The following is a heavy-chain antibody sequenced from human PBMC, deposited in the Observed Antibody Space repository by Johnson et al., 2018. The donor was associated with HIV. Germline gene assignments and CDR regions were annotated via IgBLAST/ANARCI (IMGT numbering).Heavy chain of an antibody. CDR2: ISSSGSTI. CDR3: ASAGSSSAFDI. J-gene: IGHJ3*02. V-gene: IGHV3-11*04. D-gene: IGHD1-26*01. CDR1: GFIFSDYY. Sequence: VQLLESGGGLVKPGGSLRLSCAASGFIFSDYYMSWIRQAPGKGLEWVSYISSSGSTIYYADSVKGRFTISRDNAKNSLCLQMNSLRAEDTAVYCCASAGSSSAFDIWGQGTLVTVSS.